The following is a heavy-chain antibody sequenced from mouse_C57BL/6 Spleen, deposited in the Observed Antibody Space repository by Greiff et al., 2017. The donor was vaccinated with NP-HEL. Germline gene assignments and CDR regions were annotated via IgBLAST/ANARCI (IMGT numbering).Heavy chain of an antibody. D-gene: IGHD2-5*01. Sequence: VQLQHSGAELVKPGASVKISCKASGYAFSSYWMNWVKQRPGKGLEWIGQIYPGDGDTNYNGKFKGKATLTADKSSSTAYMQLSSLTSEDSAVYFCARGVYYSNSYAMDYWGQGTSVTVSS. CDR3: ARGVYYSNSYAMDY. J-gene: IGHJ4*01. CDR1: GYAFSSYW. V-gene: IGHV1-80*01. CDR2: IYPGDGDT.